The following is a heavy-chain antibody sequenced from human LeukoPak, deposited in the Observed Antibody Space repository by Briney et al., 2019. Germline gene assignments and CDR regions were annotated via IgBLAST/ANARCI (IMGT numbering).Heavy chain of an antibody. CDR2: TYYRSKWSS. J-gene: IGHJ4*02. Sequence: SQTLSLTCAISGDSVSSKSAAWNRIRQSPSRGLEWLGRTYYRSKWSSGYAESVKSRITINPDTSKNQFSLQLKSVTPEDTAVYYCARGSGYFLDSDYWGQGTLVTVSS. CDR3: ARGSGYFLDSDY. D-gene: IGHD3-22*01. V-gene: IGHV6-1*01. CDR1: GDSVSSKSAA.